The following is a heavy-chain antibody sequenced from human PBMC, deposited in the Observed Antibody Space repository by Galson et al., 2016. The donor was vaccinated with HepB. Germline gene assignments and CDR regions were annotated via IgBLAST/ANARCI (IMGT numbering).Heavy chain of an antibody. V-gene: IGHV4-39*01. D-gene: IGHD3-3*01. J-gene: IGHJ6*02. Sequence: ETLSLTCTVSGDSVSSSSYYWGWIRQSPGKRLEWIGNIYHGGTTKNNPSLKSRITISVDTSKNQFSLELSSVTAADTAVYYCARVRDYDFWSGFGMDVWGQGTTVTVSS. CDR2: IYHGGTT. CDR1: GDSVSSSSYY. CDR3: ARVRDYDFWSGFGMDV.